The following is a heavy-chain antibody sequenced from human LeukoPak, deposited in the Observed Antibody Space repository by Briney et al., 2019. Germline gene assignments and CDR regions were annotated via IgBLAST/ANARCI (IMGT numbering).Heavy chain of an antibody. J-gene: IGHJ6*02. CDR3: AKDMAGDYGYYYYGMDV. CDR2: ISWDGGST. V-gene: IGHV3-43D*03. Sequence: GGSLRLSCAASGFTFDDYAMHWVRQAPGKGLEWVSLISWDGGSTYYADSVKGRFTITRDNSKNSLYLQMNSLRAEDTALYYCAKDMAGDYGYYYYGMDVWGQGTTVTVSS. CDR1: GFTFDDYA. D-gene: IGHD4-17*01.